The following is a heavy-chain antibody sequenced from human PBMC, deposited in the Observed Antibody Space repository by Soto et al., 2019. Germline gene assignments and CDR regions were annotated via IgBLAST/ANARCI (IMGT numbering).Heavy chain of an antibody. CDR2: IYYSGST. D-gene: IGHD3-10*01. V-gene: IGHV4-31*03. Sequence: QVQLQESGPGLVKPSQTLSLTCTVSGGSISSGGYYWSWIRQHPGKGLEWIGYIYYSGSTYYNPSLKSRVTRSVDTSKNQSALKLSSVPAADTAVYYCARSYGLSSPGVFDPWGQGTLVTVSS. CDR3: ARSYGLSSPGVFDP. CDR1: GGSISSGGYY. J-gene: IGHJ5*02.